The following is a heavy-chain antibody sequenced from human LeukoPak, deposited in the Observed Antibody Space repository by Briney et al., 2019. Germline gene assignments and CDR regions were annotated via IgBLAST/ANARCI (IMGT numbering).Heavy chain of an antibody. CDR2: INPNSGGT. CDR1: GYTFTGYY. V-gene: IGHV1-2*02. D-gene: IGHD6-13*01. J-gene: IGHJ4*02. CDR3: ASLIAAAGTPAGY. Sequence: GASVKVSCKASGYTFTGYYMHWVRQAPGQGLEWMGWINPNSGGTNYAQKFQGRVTMTRDTSISTAYMELSSLRSDDTAVYYCASLIAAAGTPAGYWGQGTLVTVSS.